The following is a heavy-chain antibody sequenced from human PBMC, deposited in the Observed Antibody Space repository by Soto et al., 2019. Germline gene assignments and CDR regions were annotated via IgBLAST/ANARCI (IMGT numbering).Heavy chain of an antibody. Sequence: GGSLRLSFAASGFTFSSYSMNWARQAQGKGLEWVSSISSSSSYIYYADSVKGRFTISRDNAKNSLYLQMNSLRAEDTAVYYCARAGDCSSTSCSSYYYYGMDVWGQGTTVTVSS. CDR2: ISSSSSYI. J-gene: IGHJ6*02. CDR3: ARAGDCSSTSCSSYYYYGMDV. CDR1: GFTFSSYS. V-gene: IGHV3-21*01. D-gene: IGHD2-2*01.